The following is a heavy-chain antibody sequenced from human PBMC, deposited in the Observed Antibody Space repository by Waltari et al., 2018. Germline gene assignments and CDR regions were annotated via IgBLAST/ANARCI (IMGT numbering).Heavy chain of an antibody. D-gene: IGHD3-22*01. J-gene: IGHJ3*02. Sequence: QVQLQESGPGLVKPSQTLSLTCTVSGGSISSGGYYWSWIRQHPGQGLEWIGYIYYSGSTYYNPSLKSRVTRSVDTSKNQFSLKLSSVTAADTAVYYCATDSSGYYYVGAFDIWGQGTMVTVSS. CDR3: ATDSSGYYYVGAFDI. CDR1: GGSISSGGYY. CDR2: IYYSGST. V-gene: IGHV4-31*03.